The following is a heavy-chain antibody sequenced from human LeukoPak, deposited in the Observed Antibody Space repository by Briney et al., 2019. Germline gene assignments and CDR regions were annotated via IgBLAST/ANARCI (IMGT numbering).Heavy chain of an antibody. CDR3: AKSNYYDSSGYYEFDY. D-gene: IGHD3-22*01. V-gene: IGHV3-23*01. Sequence: GGSLRLSGAASGFTFSSYAMSWVRQAPGKGLEWVSAISGSGGSTYYADSVKGRFTISRDNSKNTLYLQMNSLRAEDTAVYYCAKSNYYDSSGYYEFDYWGQGTLVTVSS. CDR2: ISGSGGST. J-gene: IGHJ4*02. CDR1: GFTFSSYA.